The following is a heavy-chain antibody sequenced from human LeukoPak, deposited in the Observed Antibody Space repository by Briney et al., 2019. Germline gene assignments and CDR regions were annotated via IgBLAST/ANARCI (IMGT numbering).Heavy chain of an antibody. CDR3: AGRVGATWVDY. V-gene: IGHV3-48*04. D-gene: IGHD1-26*01. Sequence: GGSLRLSCAASGFTFSENSMNWVRQAPGKGLEWLSYISSSSSTMYYADSVKGRFTISRDNAKNSLYLQMNSLRAEDTAVYYCAGRVGATWVDYWGQGTLVTVSS. CDR2: ISSSSSTM. CDR1: GFTFSENS. J-gene: IGHJ4*02.